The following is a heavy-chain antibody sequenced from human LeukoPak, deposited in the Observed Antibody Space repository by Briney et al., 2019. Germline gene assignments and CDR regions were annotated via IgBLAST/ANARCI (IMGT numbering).Heavy chain of an antibody. CDR2: IYYSGST. D-gene: IGHD6-13*01. CDR3: ARVDSSNWYEYRGYFHH. Sequence: PSETLSLTCTVSGGSISSYYWSWIRQPPGKGVEWSGYIYYSGSTNYNPSLKSRVTISVDTCKHQFSLTLSSVTAADTPVYYCARVDSSNWYEYRGYFHHWAQGPLVTVSS. V-gene: IGHV4-59*01. CDR1: GGSISSYY. J-gene: IGHJ4*02.